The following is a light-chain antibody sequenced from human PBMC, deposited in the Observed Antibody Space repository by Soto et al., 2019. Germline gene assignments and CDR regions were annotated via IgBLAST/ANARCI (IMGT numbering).Light chain of an antibody. Sequence: EIVLTQSPGTLSLSPGERATLSCRASPSVYSTYLAWYQQRPGQAPRLLIYAASSRATGIPDRFSGSGSGTDFTLTVNRLEPEDFAVYYCQQYGGSPLFGQGTRLEIK. J-gene: IGKJ2*01. V-gene: IGKV3-20*01. CDR3: QQYGGSPL. CDR2: AAS. CDR1: PSVYSTY.